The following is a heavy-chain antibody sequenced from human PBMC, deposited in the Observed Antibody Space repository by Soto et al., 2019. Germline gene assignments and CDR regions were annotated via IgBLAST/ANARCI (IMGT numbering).Heavy chain of an antibody. V-gene: IGHV3-21*01. CDR2: ISSSSSYI. CDR3: ARDVWGSSWYG. J-gene: IGHJ4*02. CDR1: GFTFSSYA. Sequence: EVQLLESGGGLVQPGGSLRLSCAASGFTFSSYAMSWVRQAPGKGLEWVSSISSSSSYIYYADSVKGRFTISRDNAKNSLYLQMNSLRAEDTAVYYCARDVWGSSWYGWGQGTLVTVSS. D-gene: IGHD6-13*01.